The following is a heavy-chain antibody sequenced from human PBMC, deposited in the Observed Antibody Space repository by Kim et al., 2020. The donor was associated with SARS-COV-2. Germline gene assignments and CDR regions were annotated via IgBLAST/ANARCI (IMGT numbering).Heavy chain of an antibody. CDR1: GGSISSGRYY. J-gene: IGHJ4*03. Sequence: SETLSLTCTVSGGSISSGRYYCSWIRQHPGKGLEWIGYIYYRGSTTYYNPSLKSRVTISVDTSKNQFSLKLNSVTAADTALYYCVGGYGSSWYVDWGQGT. V-gene: IGHV4-31*03. CDR3: VGGYGSSWYVD. CDR2: IYYRGSTT. D-gene: IGHD6-13*01.